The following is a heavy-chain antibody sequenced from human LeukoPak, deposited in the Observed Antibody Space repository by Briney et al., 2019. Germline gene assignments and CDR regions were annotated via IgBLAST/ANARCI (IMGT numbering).Heavy chain of an antibody. Sequence: GGSLRLSCAASGFTFSSYGMHWVRQAPGKGLEWVAFIRYDGSIKYYADSVKGRFTISRDNSRNTLYLQMNSLRPEDTAVYYCTKEGLPSGTSWSAWFDPWGQGTLVTVSA. CDR3: TKEGLPSGTSWSAWFDP. J-gene: IGHJ5*02. V-gene: IGHV3-30*02. CDR1: GFTFSSYG. D-gene: IGHD3-10*01. CDR2: IRYDGSIK.